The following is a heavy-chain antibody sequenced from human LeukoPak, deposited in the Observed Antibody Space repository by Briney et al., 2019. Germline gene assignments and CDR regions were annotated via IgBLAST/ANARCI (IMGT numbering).Heavy chain of an antibody. CDR1: GGSISSGGYS. CDR3: ARVALLEMATNWGEIWHDAFDI. D-gene: IGHD5-24*01. Sequence: SETLSLTCAVSGGSISSGGYSWSWIRQPPGEGLEWIGYIYHSGGTYYNPSLKSRVTISVDRSKNQFSLKLSSVAAADTAVYYCARVALLEMATNWGEIWHDAFDIWGQGTMVTVSS. CDR2: IYHSGGT. V-gene: IGHV4-30-2*01. J-gene: IGHJ3*02.